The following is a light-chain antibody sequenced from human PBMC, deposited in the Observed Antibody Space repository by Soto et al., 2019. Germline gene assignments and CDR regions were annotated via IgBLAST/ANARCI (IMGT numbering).Light chain of an antibody. CDR3: QQNYITPIT. V-gene: IGKV1-39*01. Sequence: DIQMTQSPSTLSASVGDRFTITCRASQSISSWLAWYQQKPGKAPNLLIYAASSLQSGVPSRFSGSGSGTDFTLTISSLQPEDFATYYCQQNYITPITFGQGTRLEIK. J-gene: IGKJ5*01. CDR1: QSISSW. CDR2: AAS.